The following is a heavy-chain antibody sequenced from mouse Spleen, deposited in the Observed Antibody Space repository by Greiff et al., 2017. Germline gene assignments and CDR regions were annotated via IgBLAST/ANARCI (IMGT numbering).Heavy chain of an antibody. J-gene: IGHJ2*01. D-gene: IGHD1-1*01. CDR2: IDPSDSYT. V-gene: IGHV1-69*01. Sequence: VQLQQPGAELVMPGASVKLSCKASGYTFTSYWMHWVKQRPGQGLEWIGEIDPSDSYTNYNQKFKGKATLTVDKSSSTAYMQLSSLTSEDSAVYYCAPFITTVVAPFFDYWGQGTTLTVSS. CDR3: APFITTVVAPFFDY. CDR1: GYTFTSYW.